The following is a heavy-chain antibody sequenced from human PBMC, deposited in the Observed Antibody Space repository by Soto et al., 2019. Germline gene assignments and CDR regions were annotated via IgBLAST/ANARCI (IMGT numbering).Heavy chain of an antibody. Sequence: QVQVVESGGGVVQAGRSLRLSCEVSGFTFSRYGMHWVRQAPGKGLEWVAFIWYDGSNKNYGDSVKGRFTVSRDDLKNTVYLQMKSLRAEDTAVYYCARDLKFVDIVFTIVHQYSFSGMDLWGQGTTVTVSS. V-gene: IGHV3-33*01. J-gene: IGHJ6*02. CDR3: ARDLKFVDIVFTIVHQYSFSGMDL. CDR1: GFTFSRYG. D-gene: IGHD5-12*01. CDR2: IWYDGSNK.